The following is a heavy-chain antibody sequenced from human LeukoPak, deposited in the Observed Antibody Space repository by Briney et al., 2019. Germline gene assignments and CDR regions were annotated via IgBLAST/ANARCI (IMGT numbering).Heavy chain of an antibody. CDR2: ISWNSGSI. Sequence: GRSLRLSCAASEFTFDDYAMHWVRQAPGKGLEWVSGISWNSGSIGYADSVKGRFTISRDNAKNSLYLQMNSLRAEDTALYYCAKGTTWIQLFHAFDIWGQGTMVTVSS. D-gene: IGHD5-18*01. CDR1: EFTFDDYA. J-gene: IGHJ3*02. V-gene: IGHV3-9*01. CDR3: AKGTTWIQLFHAFDI.